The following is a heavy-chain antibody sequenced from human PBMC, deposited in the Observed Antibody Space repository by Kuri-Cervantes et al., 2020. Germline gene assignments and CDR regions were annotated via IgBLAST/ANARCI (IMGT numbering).Heavy chain of an antibody. CDR1: GFTFDDYA. V-gene: IGHV3-9*01. Sequence: SLKISCAASGFTFDDYAMHWVRQAPGKGLEWVSGISWNSGSTYYADSVKGRFTISRDNSQNTLYLQMNSLRAEDTAVYYCARAGVPERGIVEPRGSWGQGTLVTVSS. CDR3: ARAGVPERGIVEPRGS. CDR2: ISWNSGST. D-gene: IGHD2-15*01. J-gene: IGHJ5*02.